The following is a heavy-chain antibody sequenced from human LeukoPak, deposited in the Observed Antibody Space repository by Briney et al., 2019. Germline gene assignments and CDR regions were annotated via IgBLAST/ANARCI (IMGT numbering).Heavy chain of an antibody. J-gene: IGHJ3*02. CDR2: IYYSGST. D-gene: IGHD5-18*01. CDR3: ARDNTAMASDAFDI. V-gene: IGHV4-30-4*08. Sequence: SQTLSLTCTVSGGSISSGDYYWSWIRQPPGKGLEWIGYIYYSGSTYYNPFLKSRVTISVDTSKNQFSLKLSSVTAADTAVYYCARDNTAMASDAFDIWGQGTMVTVSS. CDR1: GGSISSGDYY.